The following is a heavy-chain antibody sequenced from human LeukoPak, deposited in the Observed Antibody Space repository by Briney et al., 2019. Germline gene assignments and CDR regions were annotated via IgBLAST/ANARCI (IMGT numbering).Heavy chain of an antibody. J-gene: IGHJ3*02. CDR3: AKLPYYDSGGYDAFDI. CDR1: GFTFSSYG. Sequence: GGSLRLSCAASGFTFSSYGMHWVRQAPGKGLEWVAVISYDGSNKYYADSVKGRFTISRDNSKNTLYLQMNSLRAEDTAVYYCAKLPYYDSGGYDAFDIWGQGTMVTVSS. CDR2: ISYDGSNK. D-gene: IGHD3-22*01. V-gene: IGHV3-30*18.